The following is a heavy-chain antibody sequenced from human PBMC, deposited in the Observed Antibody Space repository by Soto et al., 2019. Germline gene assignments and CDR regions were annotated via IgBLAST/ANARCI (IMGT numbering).Heavy chain of an antibody. CDR3: ARDTTTGPDN. J-gene: IGHJ4*02. V-gene: IGHV3-74*03. CDR1: GFTFSSDW. D-gene: IGHD4-17*01. CDR2: INSDGTDI. Sequence: EVNLVESGGGSVQPGGSLRLSCVASGFTFSSDWMHWVRQAPGRGLVWVSRINSDGTDITYADLVKGRFTISRDNAKNTLYLQMNNLRAEDTAVYYCARDTTTGPDNWGQGTLVTVSS.